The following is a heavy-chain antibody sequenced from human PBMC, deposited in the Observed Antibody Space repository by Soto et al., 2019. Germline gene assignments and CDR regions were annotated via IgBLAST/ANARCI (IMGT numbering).Heavy chain of an antibody. CDR3: ARDDPKENCFDP. J-gene: IGHJ5*02. CDR1: GGSISSYY. V-gene: IGHV4-59*01. CDR2: IYYSGST. Sequence: RSENLSLTCTVSGGSISSYYWSWIRQPPGKGLEWIGYIYYSGSTNYNPSLKSRVTISVDTSKNQFSLKLSSVTAADTAVYYCARDDPKENCFDPCGQGTLVTVSS.